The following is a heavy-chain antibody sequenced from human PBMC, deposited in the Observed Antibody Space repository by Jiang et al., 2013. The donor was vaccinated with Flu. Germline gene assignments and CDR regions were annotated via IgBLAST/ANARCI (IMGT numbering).Heavy chain of an antibody. Sequence: LLKPSETLSLTCAVSGASINNNNWWSWVRQSPGKGLEWIGEIYHSGSANYNPSLLSRVTMSVDKSKNQLSLTLKSLTAADTGVYYCAKEIYGPNDAFDLWGPRNNGHRLF. V-gene: IGHV4-4*02. CDR1: GASINNNNW. CDR3: AKEIYGPNDAFDL. D-gene: IGHD4/OR15-4a*01. CDR2: IYHSGSA. J-gene: IGHJ3*01.